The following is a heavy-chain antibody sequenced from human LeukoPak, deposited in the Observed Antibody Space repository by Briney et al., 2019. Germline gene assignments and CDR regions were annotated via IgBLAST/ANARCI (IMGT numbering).Heavy chain of an antibody. CDR3: ARGVAGDAFDI. D-gene: IGHD6-19*01. CDR1: GGTFSSYA. CDR2: IIPIFGTA. Sequence: ASVKVSCKASGGTFSSYAISWVRQAPGQGLEWVGGIIPIFGTANYAQKFQGRVTITADESTSTAYMELSSLRSEDTAVYYCARGVAGDAFDIWGQGTMVTVSS. V-gene: IGHV1-69*13. J-gene: IGHJ3*02.